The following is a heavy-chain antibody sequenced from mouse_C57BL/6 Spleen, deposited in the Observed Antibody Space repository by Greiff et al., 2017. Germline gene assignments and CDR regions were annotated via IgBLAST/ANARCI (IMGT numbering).Heavy chain of an antibody. J-gene: IGHJ2*01. CDR2: INPNNGGT. Sequence: EVQLQQSGPELVKPGASVKIPCKASGYTFTDYNMDWVKQSHGKSLEWIGDINPNNGGTIYNQKFKGKATLTVDKSSSTAYMELRSLTSEDTAVYYCARWYYGSSQGYFDYWGQGTTLTVSS. CDR3: ARWYYGSSQGYFDY. D-gene: IGHD1-1*01. V-gene: IGHV1-18*01. CDR1: GYTFTDYN.